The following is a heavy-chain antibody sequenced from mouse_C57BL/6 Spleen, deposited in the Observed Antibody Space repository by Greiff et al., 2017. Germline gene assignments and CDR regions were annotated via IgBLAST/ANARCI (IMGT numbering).Heavy chain of an antibody. D-gene: IGHD2-10*02. J-gene: IGHJ4*01. Sequence: VVEPGASVKLSCKATGYTFTGYWIEWVKQRPGHGLEWIGEILPGSGSTNYNEKFKGKATFTAGTSSNTAYMQLSSLTTEDSAIYYCARSGYGNYRYAMDYWGQGTSVTVSS. CDR2: ILPGSGST. CDR3: ARSGYGNYRYAMDY. CDR1: GYTFTGYW. V-gene: IGHV1-9*01.